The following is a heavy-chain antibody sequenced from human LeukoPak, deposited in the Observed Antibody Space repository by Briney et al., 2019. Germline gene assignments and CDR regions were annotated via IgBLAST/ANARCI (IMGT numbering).Heavy chain of an antibody. J-gene: IGHJ5*02. CDR1: GFTFSSYS. CDR3: ARAPYCTNGVCLKNWFDP. V-gene: IGHV3-21*01. CDR2: ISSSSSYI. D-gene: IGHD2-8*01. Sequence: PGGSLRLSCAASGFTFSSYSMNWVRQAPGKGLEWVSSISSSSSYIYYADSVKGRFTISRDNAKNSLYLQMNSLRAEDTAVYYCARAPYCTNGVCLKNWFDPWGQGTLVTVSS.